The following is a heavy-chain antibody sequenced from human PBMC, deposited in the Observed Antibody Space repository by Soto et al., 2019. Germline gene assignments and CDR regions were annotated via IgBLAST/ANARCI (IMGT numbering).Heavy chain of an antibody. CDR1: GYTFTSYD. V-gene: IGHV1-8*01. J-gene: IGHJ5*02. CDR3: ARERSAAGTGWLDP. Sequence: QVQLVQSGAEVKKPGASVKVSCKASGYTFTSYDIHWVRQATGQGLEWMGWMNPNSGNTGYAQKLHGRVTMTRNTSISTAYMELSRLRSEDTAVYFCARERSAAGTGWLDPWGQGTLVTVSS. CDR2: MNPNSGNT. D-gene: IGHD6-13*01.